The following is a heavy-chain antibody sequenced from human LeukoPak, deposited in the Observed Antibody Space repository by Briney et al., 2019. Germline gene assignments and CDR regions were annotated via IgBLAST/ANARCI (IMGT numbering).Heavy chain of an antibody. J-gene: IGHJ3*02. Sequence: PSETLSLTCTVSGGSISSYYWNWMRQPPGKGLEWIGYLYNSGSTNYNPSLKSRLTISLDMSKNQLSLKLTSVTAADTAVYYCARGAISPLDAFDIWCQGTTVTVSS. CDR3: ARGAISPLDAFDI. V-gene: IGHV4-59*01. CDR1: GGSISSYY. D-gene: IGHD3-10*01. CDR2: LYNSGST.